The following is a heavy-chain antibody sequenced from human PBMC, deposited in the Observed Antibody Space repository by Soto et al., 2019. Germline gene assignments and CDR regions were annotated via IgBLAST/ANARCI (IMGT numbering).Heavy chain of an antibody. D-gene: IGHD6-19*01. V-gene: IGHV1-18*01. J-gene: IGHJ6*02. CDR1: GYSFTSYG. CDR3: VKDRDVSGWHPDYYGMDV. Sequence: QVQLVQSGAEVKKPGASVKVSCKASGYSFTSYGVSWVRQAPGQGLEWMGWISVYNGNTHNAQKFQGRVTMSTDTSTSTAYMERMSLRSDDTAVYYCVKDRDVSGWHPDYYGMDVWGQGTTVTVSS. CDR2: ISVYNGNT.